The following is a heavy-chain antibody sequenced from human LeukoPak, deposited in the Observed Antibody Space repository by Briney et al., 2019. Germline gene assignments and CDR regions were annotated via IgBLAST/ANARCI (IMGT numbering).Heavy chain of an antibody. Sequence: ASVKVSCTASGYTFTSYDINWVRQATGQGLEWMGWMNPNSGNTGYAQKFQGRVTMTRNTSISTAYMELSSLRSEDTAVYYCAIAVAGIDYFDYWGQGTLVTVSS. D-gene: IGHD6-19*01. CDR3: AIAVAGIDYFDY. V-gene: IGHV1-8*01. CDR1: GYTFTSYD. CDR2: MNPNSGNT. J-gene: IGHJ4*02.